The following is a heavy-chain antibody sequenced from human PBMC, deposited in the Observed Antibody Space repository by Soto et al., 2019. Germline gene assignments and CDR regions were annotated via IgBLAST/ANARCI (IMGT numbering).Heavy chain of an antibody. D-gene: IGHD6-13*01. CDR1: RYSFFGYG. Sequence: GESLKISCKGSRYSFFGYGIGWVRQMPGKGLEWMGIIYPDYSDTRYSPPFQDCHVTISADKSITTAFLEWSSLAASDTVLYYRVVQQNLPWANYWGQGTQVTVSS. CDR3: VVQQNLPWANY. CDR2: IYPDYSDT. V-gene: IGHV5-51*01. J-gene: IGHJ4*02.